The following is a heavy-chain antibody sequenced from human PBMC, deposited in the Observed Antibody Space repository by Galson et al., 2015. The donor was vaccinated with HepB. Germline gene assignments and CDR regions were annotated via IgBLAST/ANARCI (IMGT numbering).Heavy chain of an antibody. CDR3: ARGQFSGFDI. CDR2: TYYRSKWYN. Sequence: CAISGDSVFSNNVAWSWIRQSPSRGLEWLGRTYYRSKWYNNYAVSVKSRITINLDTSKNQLSLQLSSVTPEDTAVYYCARGQFSGFDIWGQGTMVTVSS. CDR1: GDSVFSNNVA. J-gene: IGHJ3*02. V-gene: IGHV6-1*01. D-gene: IGHD6-19*01.